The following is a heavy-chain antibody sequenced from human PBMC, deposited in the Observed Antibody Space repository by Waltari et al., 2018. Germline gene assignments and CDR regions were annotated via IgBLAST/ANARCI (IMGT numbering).Heavy chain of an antibody. J-gene: IGHJ3*02. Sequence: VPLVGSGGGLVPAWGAPGLPCSAFWITFSSLENNLVRPGPGEGLGWVLYISISGSTIYYADSVKGRVTISRDNSKNTLYLQMNSLMAEDTAVYYCARVIVVVTANDAFDIWGQGTMVTVSS. CDR3: ARVIVVVTANDAFDI. CDR2: ISISGSTI. D-gene: IGHD2-21*02. CDR1: WITFSSLE. V-gene: IGHV3-48*03.